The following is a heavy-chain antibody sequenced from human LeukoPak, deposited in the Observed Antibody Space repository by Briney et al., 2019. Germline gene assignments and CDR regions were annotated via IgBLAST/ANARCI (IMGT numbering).Heavy chain of an antibody. V-gene: IGHV1-69*04. D-gene: IGHD3-22*01. CDR2: IIPILGIA. Sequence: ASVKVSCKASGGTFSSYAISWVRQAPGQGLAWMGRIIPILGIANYAQKFQGRVTITADKSTSTAYMELSSLRSEDTAVYYCARDLYYYDSSGYFTDVGYWGQGTLVTVSS. CDR3: ARDLYYYDSSGYFTDVGY. J-gene: IGHJ4*02. CDR1: GGTFSSYA.